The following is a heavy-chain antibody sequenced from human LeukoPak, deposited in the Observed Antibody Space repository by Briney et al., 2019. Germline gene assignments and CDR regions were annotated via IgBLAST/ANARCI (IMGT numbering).Heavy chain of an antibody. CDR3: AKDLDSSGLYYFDY. Sequence: GGSLRLSCAASGFTFSSYAMSWVHQAPGKGLEWVSAISGSGGSTYYADSVKGRFTISRDNSKNTLYLQMNSLRAEDTAVYYCAKDLDSSGLYYFDYWGQGTLVTVSS. D-gene: IGHD3-22*01. V-gene: IGHV3-23*01. J-gene: IGHJ4*02. CDR2: ISGSGGST. CDR1: GFTFSSYA.